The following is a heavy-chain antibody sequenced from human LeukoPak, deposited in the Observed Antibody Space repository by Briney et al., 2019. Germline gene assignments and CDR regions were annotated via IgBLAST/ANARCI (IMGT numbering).Heavy chain of an antibody. CDR1: GGSFRGFY. V-gene: IGHV4-34*01. Sequence: SETLSPTCAVYGGSFRGFYWSWIRQPPGKGLEWIGQINHIGGTTYNPSLKSRVTIPIDTSKNQFSLRLTSVTAADTAMYYCARGQSEVFYWGQGTLVTVSS. J-gene: IGHJ4*02. D-gene: IGHD2-8*01. CDR2: INHIGGT. CDR3: ARGQSEVFY.